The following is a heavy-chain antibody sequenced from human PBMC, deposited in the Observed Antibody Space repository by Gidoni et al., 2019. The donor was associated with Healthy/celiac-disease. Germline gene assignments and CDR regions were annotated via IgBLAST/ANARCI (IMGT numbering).Heavy chain of an antibody. J-gene: IGHJ5*02. V-gene: IGHV4-39*01. CDR1: GGSIRSSSYY. CDR2: IYYSGST. D-gene: IGHD2-2*01. Sequence: QLQLQESAPGLVKPSETLSLPCTLSGGSIRSSSYYWGWIRQPPGKGLEWIGSIYYSGSTYYNPSLKSRVTISVDTSKNQFSLKLSSVTAADTAVYYCARLRKYQLLSGRPRSNWFDPWGQGTLVTVSS. CDR3: ARLRKYQLLSGRPRSNWFDP.